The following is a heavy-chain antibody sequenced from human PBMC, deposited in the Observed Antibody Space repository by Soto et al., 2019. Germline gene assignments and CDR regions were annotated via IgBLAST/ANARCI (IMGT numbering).Heavy chain of an antibody. Sequence: QLVQSGAEVKNPGASVKVSCTTSGYTFTDYYIHWVRQAPGQGLEWMGWINPNSGGTNYAQKCQGWVTMPRDPSVSTAYMELSRLTSDDTAVYYCARDILNSNYGLDYYYYGMDGWGQGTTVTVSS. J-gene: IGHJ6*02. V-gene: IGHV1-2*04. CDR2: INPNSGGT. CDR1: GYTFTDYY. CDR3: ARDILNSNYGLDYYYYGMDG. D-gene: IGHD4-4*01.